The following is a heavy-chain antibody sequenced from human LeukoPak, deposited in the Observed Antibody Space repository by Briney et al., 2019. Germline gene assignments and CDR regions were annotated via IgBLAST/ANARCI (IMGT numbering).Heavy chain of an antibody. Sequence: PSETLSLTCTVSSGSISSYYWSWIQQPAGKGLEWIGRIYTSGSTNYNPSLKSRVTMSVDTSKNHFSLKLSSVTAADTAVYYCAREGAGATHDYWGQGTLVTVSS. CDR2: IYTSGST. D-gene: IGHD1-26*01. V-gene: IGHV4-4*07. CDR3: AREGAGATHDY. CDR1: SGSISSYY. J-gene: IGHJ4*02.